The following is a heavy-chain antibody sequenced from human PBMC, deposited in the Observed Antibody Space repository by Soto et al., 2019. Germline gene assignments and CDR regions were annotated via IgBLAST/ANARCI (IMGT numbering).Heavy chain of an antibody. CDR1: GGSISTTTYY. V-gene: IGHV4-39*01. Sequence: ASETLSLTCTVSGGSISTTTYYWAWIRQPPGKGLEWVGTVYYSGTTYYNPSLKTRLTISVDTSKNQFSLKLNSVTAADTAFYYCARYYDTSNRPYFHHWGQGTLVTVSS. CDR3: ARYYDTSNRPYFHH. J-gene: IGHJ1*01. CDR2: VYYSGTT. D-gene: IGHD3-22*01.